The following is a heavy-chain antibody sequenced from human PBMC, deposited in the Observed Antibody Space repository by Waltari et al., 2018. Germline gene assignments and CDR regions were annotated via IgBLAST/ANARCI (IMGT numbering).Heavy chain of an antibody. J-gene: IGHJ1*01. CDR2: FDPEDGET. V-gene: IGHV1-24*01. Sequence: QVQLVQSGAEVKKPGASVKVSCKVSGYTLTELSMHWVRQAPGKGLEWMGGFDPEDGETIYAQKFKGRVTMTEDTSTDTAYMELSSLRSEDTAVYYCATVGYDSSGYAQYFQHWGQGTLVTVSS. D-gene: IGHD3-22*01. CDR3: ATVGYDSSGYAQYFQH. CDR1: GYTLTELS.